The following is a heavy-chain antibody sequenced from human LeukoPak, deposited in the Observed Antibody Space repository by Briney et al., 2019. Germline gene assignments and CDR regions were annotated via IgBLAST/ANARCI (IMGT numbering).Heavy chain of an antibody. CDR2: IYSGGST. J-gene: IGHJ4*02. CDR3: ARDLLTGYYRYFDY. D-gene: IGHD3-9*01. V-gene: IGHV3-53*01. Sequence: PGGSLRLSCAASGFTVSSNYMSWVRQAPGKGLEWVSVIYSGGSTYHADSVKGRFTISRDNSKNTLYLQMNSLRAEDTAVYYCARDLLTGYYRYFDYWGQGTLVTVSS. CDR1: GFTVSSNY.